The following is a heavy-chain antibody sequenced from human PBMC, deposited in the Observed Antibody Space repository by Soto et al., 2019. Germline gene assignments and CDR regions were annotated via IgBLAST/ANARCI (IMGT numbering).Heavy chain of an antibody. V-gene: IGHV3-64*01. Sequence: EVQLVESGGGLVQPGGSLRLSCAASGFTLSVYSMHWVRQAPGKGLDFVSAIHYDGSSTFYANSVKGRFTISRDTSKNTLYLQMGSLSAEDMAVYYCARISALGQAAFDLWGRGTMVTVSS. CDR3: ARISALGQAAFDL. J-gene: IGHJ3*01. CDR2: IHYDGSST. CDR1: GFTLSVYS.